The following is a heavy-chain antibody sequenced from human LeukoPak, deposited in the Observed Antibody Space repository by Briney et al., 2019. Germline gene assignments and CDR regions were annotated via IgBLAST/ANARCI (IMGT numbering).Heavy chain of an antibody. CDR1: GFTFSSYN. Sequence: GGSLRLSCAASGFTFSSYNMNWVRQAPGKGLEWVSYVSSSSSTLNYADSVKGRFTISRDNAKNSLYLQMNSLRADDTAVYYCAREVRVVTAIGQGRPDYFDYWGQGTLVTVSS. CDR2: VSSSSSTL. CDR3: AREVRVVTAIGQGRPDYFDY. J-gene: IGHJ4*02. D-gene: IGHD2-21*02. V-gene: IGHV3-48*04.